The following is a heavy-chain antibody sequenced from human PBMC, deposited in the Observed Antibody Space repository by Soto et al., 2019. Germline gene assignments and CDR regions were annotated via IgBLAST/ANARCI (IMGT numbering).Heavy chain of an antibody. V-gene: IGHV3-30*03. Sequence: GSLRLSCAASGFTFSSYGMHWVRQAPGKGLEWVAVISYDGSNKYYADSVKGRFTISRDNSKNTLYLQMNSLRAEDTAVYYCALNTEIVVVISSGFDYWGQGTLVTVSS. CDR2: ISYDGSNK. J-gene: IGHJ4*02. CDR3: ALNTEIVVVISSGFDY. CDR1: GFTFSSYG. D-gene: IGHD3-22*01.